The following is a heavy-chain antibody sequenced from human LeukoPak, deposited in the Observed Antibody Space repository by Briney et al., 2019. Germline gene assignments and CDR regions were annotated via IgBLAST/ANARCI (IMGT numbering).Heavy chain of an antibody. CDR2: INHSGST. Sequence: SETLSLTCAVYGGSFSGYYWSWIRQPPGKGLEWIGEINHSGSTNYNPSRKSRVTISVDTSKNQFSLKLSSVTAADTAVYYCARGNSGSYFLGWGQGTLVTVSS. J-gene: IGHJ4*02. D-gene: IGHD1-26*01. CDR3: ARGNSGSYFLG. V-gene: IGHV4-34*01. CDR1: GGSFSGYY.